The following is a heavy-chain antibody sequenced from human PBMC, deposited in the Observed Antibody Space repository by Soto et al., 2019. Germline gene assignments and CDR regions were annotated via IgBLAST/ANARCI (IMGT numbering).Heavy chain of an antibody. CDR2: IYYSGST. Sequence: PSETLSLTCTVSGGSISSGGYYWSWIRQHPGKGLEWIGYIYYSGSTYYNPSLKSRVTISVDTSKNQFSLKLSSVTAAATAVYYCATDLSWGEYISSFNYYYYYMDVWGKGTTVTVSS. J-gene: IGHJ6*03. D-gene: IGHD6-6*01. V-gene: IGHV4-31*03. CDR1: GGSISSGGYY. CDR3: ATDLSWGEYISSFNYYYYYMDV.